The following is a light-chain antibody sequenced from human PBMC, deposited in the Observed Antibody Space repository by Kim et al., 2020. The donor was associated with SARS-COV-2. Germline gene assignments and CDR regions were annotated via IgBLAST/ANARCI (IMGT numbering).Light chain of an antibody. J-gene: IGLJ2*01. V-gene: IGLV3-19*01. CDR2: GKN. Sequence: GQKVRMTCQGDSLRSYYASWYQQKPGQATVLVIYGKNNRPSGIPDRFSGSSSGNTASLTITGAQAEDEADYYCNSRDSSGNHPHVVFGGGTQLTVL. CDR1: SLRSYY. CDR3: NSRDSSGNHPHVV.